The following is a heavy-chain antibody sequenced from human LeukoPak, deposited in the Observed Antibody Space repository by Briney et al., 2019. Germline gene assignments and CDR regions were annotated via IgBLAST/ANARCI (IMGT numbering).Heavy chain of an antibody. Sequence: PSETLSLTCTVSGGSISSSSYYWGWIRQPPGKGLGWIGSIYYSGSTYYNPSLKSRVTISVDTSKNQFSLKLSSVTAADTAVYYCARQGRSTVTTIDYWGQGTLVTVSS. V-gene: IGHV4-39*01. CDR1: GGSISSSSYY. CDR3: ARQGRSTVTTIDY. J-gene: IGHJ4*02. D-gene: IGHD4-17*01. CDR2: IYYSGST.